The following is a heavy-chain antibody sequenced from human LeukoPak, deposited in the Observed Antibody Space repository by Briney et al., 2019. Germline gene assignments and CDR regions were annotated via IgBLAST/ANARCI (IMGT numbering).Heavy chain of an antibody. V-gene: IGHV6-1*01. D-gene: IGHD6-19*01. J-gene: IGHJ4*02. CDR2: TYYRSKWYN. CDR1: GDSVSSKNGA. Sequence: SQTLSLTCAISGDSVSSKNGAWNWIRQSPSRGLEWLGRTYYRSKWYNDYAEFIQCRITINPDTSKNQFSLQLNSVTPEDTAVYFCARDMGNTGWYTFDYWGQGTLVTVSS. CDR3: ARDMGNTGWYTFDY.